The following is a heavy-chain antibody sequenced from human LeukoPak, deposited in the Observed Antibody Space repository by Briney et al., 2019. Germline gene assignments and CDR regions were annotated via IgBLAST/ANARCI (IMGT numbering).Heavy chain of an antibody. CDR3: TRQRRGTYYAFDS. J-gene: IGHJ4*01. V-gene: IGHV3-11*01. D-gene: IGHD3-16*01. CDR2: ITSGGAST. Sequence: GGSLRLSCDASGFSISDYYMSWIRQSPGKGLEWISYITSGGASTNYADSVKGRFTISRDKAKNSVALQLNSLRAEDTAVYYCTRQRRGTYYAFDSCGHGTLVTVSS. CDR1: GFSISDYY.